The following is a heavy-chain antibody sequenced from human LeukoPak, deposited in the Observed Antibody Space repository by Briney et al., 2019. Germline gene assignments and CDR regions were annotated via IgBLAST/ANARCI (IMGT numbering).Heavy chain of an antibody. CDR1: GLTFSSYG. CDR3: AKDNAYRSSWYAFDI. CDR2: ISYDGSNK. D-gene: IGHD6-13*01. V-gene: IGHV3-30*18. J-gene: IGHJ3*02. Sequence: GGSLRLSCAASGLTFSSYGMHWVRQAPGKGLEWVAVISYDGSNKYYGDSVKGRFTISRDNSKNTLYLQMNSLRAEDTAVYYCAKDNAYRSSWYAFDIWGQGTMVTVSS.